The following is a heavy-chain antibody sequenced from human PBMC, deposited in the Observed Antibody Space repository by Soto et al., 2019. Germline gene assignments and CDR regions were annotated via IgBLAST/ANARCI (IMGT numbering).Heavy chain of an antibody. Sequence: SETLSLTCTVSGGSISPYYWSWIRQPPGRGLEWIGYIYYSGSTNYNPSLKSRVTISVDTSKNQFSLKLSSVTAADTAVYYCARDIGGYYDSSSYANWGQGTLVT. V-gene: IGHV4-59*01. CDR3: ARDIGGYYDSSSYAN. CDR1: GGSISPYY. J-gene: IGHJ4*02. CDR2: IYYSGST. D-gene: IGHD3-22*01.